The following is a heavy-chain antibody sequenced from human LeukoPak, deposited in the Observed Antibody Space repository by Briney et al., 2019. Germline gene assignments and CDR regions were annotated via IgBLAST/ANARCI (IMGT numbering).Heavy chain of an antibody. CDR2: IYGSGDTT. CDR1: GFTFSSYA. Sequence: PGGSLRLSCAASGFTFSSYAMSWARQAPGKGLEWVSAIYGSGDTTYYADSVKGRFTVSRDIFKNTLYLQMDGLRAEDTAVYYCAKMAGMTRQVYYMDVWGKGATVTVSS. J-gene: IGHJ6*03. V-gene: IGHV3-23*01. CDR3: AKMAGMTRQVYYMDV. D-gene: IGHD5-24*01.